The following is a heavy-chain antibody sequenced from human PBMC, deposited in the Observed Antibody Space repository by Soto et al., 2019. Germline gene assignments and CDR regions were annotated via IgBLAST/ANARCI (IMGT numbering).Heavy chain of an antibody. J-gene: IGHJ6*02. V-gene: IGHV4-59*01. CDR3: ARDGGTYGMDV. D-gene: IGHD3-16*01. CDR2: IYYSGST. Sequence: SETLSLTCTVSGGSIGSYYWNWIRQPPGKGLEWIGYIYYSGSTNYNPSLKSRVTISVDTSKNQFSLKLSSVTAADTAVYYCARDGGTYGMDVWGQGTTVTVSS. CDR1: GGSIGSYY.